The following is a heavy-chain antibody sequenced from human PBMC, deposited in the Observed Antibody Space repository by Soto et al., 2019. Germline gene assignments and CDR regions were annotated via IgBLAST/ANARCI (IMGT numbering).Heavy chain of an antibody. CDR1: GYTFTGYF. CDR2: INPYSGGA. D-gene: IGHD3-16*01. V-gene: IGHV1-2*02. CDR3: ARVIRGAYYNYRLDT. J-gene: IGHJ5*02. Sequence: ASVKVSCKASGYTFTGYFMHWVRQAPGQGLEWMGWINPYSGGADYAQSFQGRVTMTRDTSISTVYMELSRPRFDDTAVYYCARVIRGAYYNYRLDTWGQGTVVTVSS.